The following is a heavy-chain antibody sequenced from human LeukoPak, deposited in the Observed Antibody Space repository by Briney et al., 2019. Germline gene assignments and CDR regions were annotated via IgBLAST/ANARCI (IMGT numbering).Heavy chain of an antibody. D-gene: IGHD6-13*01. V-gene: IGHV4-34*01. CDR2: INHSGST. CDR1: GGSFSGYY. CDR3: ARQSWQQLQNYMDV. Sequence: SETLSLTXAVYGGSFSGYYWSWIRQAPGEGLEWLGEINHSGSTNYNPSLKSRVTISVDTSKNQFSLKLSSVTAADTAVYYCARQSWQQLQNYMDVWGKGTTVTVSS. J-gene: IGHJ6*03.